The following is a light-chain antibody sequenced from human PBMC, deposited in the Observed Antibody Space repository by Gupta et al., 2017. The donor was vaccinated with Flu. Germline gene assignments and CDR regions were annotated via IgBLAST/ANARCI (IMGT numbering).Light chain of an antibody. CDR2: DAS. CDR3: QQYDNLPLT. Sequence: DMQTTQSPSSLSASVGDRVTITCQASQEISNYLNWYQHKPGKAPKLLIYDASNWETGVPSRFSGSGSGTDFTFTISSLQPEDFATYYCQQYDNLPLTFGRGTKVEIK. CDR1: QEISNY. V-gene: IGKV1-33*01. J-gene: IGKJ4*01.